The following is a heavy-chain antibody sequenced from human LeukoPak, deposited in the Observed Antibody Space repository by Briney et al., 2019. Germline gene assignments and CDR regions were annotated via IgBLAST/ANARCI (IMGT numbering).Heavy chain of an antibody. CDR1: EFIFSSYW. V-gene: IGHV3-7*04. CDR3: AWGMDV. CDR2: IRHDGREK. Sequence: PGGSLRLSCAASEFIFSSYWMTWVRQAPGKAPEWVANIRHDGREKYYVGSVKGRFIISRDNAKNSLYLQMNSLRVEDTAIYYCAWGMDVWGQGTTVTVSS. J-gene: IGHJ6*02.